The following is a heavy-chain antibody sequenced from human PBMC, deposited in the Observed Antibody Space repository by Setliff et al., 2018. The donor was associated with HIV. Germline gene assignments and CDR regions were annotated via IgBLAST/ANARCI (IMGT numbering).Heavy chain of an antibody. D-gene: IGHD7-27*01. V-gene: IGHV1-69*13. J-gene: IGHJ4*02. Sequence: GASVKVSCKASGGTLSNHAITWVRQAPGQGLQWVGGITPLFDTKNYARNFQGRVTITADESTTTAYMELNCLRSEDTAVYYCARGPLLAGLGPYFFDYWGQGTLVTVSS. CDR2: ITPLFDTK. CDR3: ARGPLLAGLGPYFFDY. CDR1: GGTLSNHA.